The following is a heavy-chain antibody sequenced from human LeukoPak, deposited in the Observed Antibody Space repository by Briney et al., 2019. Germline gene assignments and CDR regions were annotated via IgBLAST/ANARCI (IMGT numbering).Heavy chain of an antibody. Sequence: GGSLRLSCAASGFTFSSYSMSWVRQAPGKGLEWVSAISGSGGSTYYADSVKGRFTISRDNSKNTLYLQMNSLRAEDTAVYYCAKDINPDLYCSSTSCYLGFDYWGQGTLVTVSS. CDR1: GFTFSSYS. V-gene: IGHV3-23*01. J-gene: IGHJ4*02. CDR3: AKDINPDLYCSSTSCYLGFDY. CDR2: ISGSGGST. D-gene: IGHD2-2*01.